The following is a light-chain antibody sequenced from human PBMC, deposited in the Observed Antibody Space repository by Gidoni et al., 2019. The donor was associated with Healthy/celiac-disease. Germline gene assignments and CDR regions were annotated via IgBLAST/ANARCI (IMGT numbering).Light chain of an antibody. J-gene: IGLJ3*02. CDR2: RNK. Sequence: QSVLTQPPSASGTPGHRVTISCSGSSSNTGSNYVSWYQQIPGTAPKLRTERNKKRPSGVPDRFSGSRSGTSASLAISGLRSEDEADYYCAAWDDSLSAWVFGGGTKLNVL. CDR1: SSNTGSNY. V-gene: IGLV1-47*01. CDR3: AAWDDSLSAWV.